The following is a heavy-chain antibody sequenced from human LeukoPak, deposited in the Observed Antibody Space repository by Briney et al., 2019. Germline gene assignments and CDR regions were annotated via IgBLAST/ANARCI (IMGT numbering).Heavy chain of an antibody. V-gene: IGHV4-4*02. CDR1: GGSVSSSNW. Sequence: SGTLSLTCAVSGGSVSSSNWWSWIRQPPGKGLEWMGSIYYSGSTYYHPSLKSRVSISVDTSKNHFSLKLSSVTAADTAVYYCARSKRSQLPHFYYMDVWGKGTTVTVSS. D-gene: IGHD2-2*01. J-gene: IGHJ6*03. CDR3: ARSKRSQLPHFYYMDV. CDR2: IYYSGST.